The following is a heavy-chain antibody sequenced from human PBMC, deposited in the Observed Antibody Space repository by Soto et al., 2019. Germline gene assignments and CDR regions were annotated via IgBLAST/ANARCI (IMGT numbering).Heavy chain of an antibody. J-gene: IGHJ2*01. CDR1: GFSFSTYA. Sequence: EVQLLESGGGLVQPGGSLRLSCAASGFSFSTYAMAWVRQAPGKGLDWVSLISATGGSTYYADSVKGRFTISRDNSKNILHLQLNSLRAEDTALYYGTRDSNTADVGPRPIGYFDLWGRGTLVTVSA. D-gene: IGHD2-15*01. CDR2: ISATGGST. CDR3: TRDSNTADVGPRPIGYFDL. V-gene: IGHV3-23*01.